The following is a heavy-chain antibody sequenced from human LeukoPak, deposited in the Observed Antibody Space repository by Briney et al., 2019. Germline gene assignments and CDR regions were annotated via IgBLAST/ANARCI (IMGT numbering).Heavy chain of an antibody. CDR3: ARGPDFDWPMRPFDY. Sequence: ASVKVSCKASGYTYTSYAMHWVRQAPGQRLEWMGWINAGNSNTKYSQKFQGRVTITRDTSASPAYMELSSLRSEDTAVYYCARGPDFDWPMRPFDYWGQGTLVTVSS. CDR2: INAGNSNT. V-gene: IGHV1-3*01. CDR1: GYTYTSYA. J-gene: IGHJ4*02. D-gene: IGHD3-9*01.